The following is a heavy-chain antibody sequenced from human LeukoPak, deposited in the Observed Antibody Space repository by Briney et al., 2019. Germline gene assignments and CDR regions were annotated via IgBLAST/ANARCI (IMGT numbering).Heavy chain of an antibody. V-gene: IGHV1-69*06. CDR3: ARLSTIVATINVDYYYGMDV. J-gene: IGHJ6*04. D-gene: IGHD5-12*01. CDR2: IIPIFGTA. Sequence: SVKLSCKASGGTFSSYAISWVRQSPGQRLEWMGGIIPIFGTANYAHKLQGRVTITADKSTSTAYMELSSLRSEDTAVYYCARLSTIVATINVDYYYGMDVWGKGTTVTVSS. CDR1: GGTFSSYA.